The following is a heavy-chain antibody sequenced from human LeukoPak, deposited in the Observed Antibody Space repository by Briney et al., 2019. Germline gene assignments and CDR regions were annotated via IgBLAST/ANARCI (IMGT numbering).Heavy chain of an antibody. D-gene: IGHD6-13*01. CDR3: ATPRLAMGSSWYSYYYYGMDV. CDR1: GFTFSNYW. V-gene: IGHV3-74*01. J-gene: IGHJ6*02. CDR2: IKGDGSHT. Sequence: GGSLRLSCAASGFTFSNYWMHWVRQAPGKGLVWVSRIKGDGSHTIYADSVKGRFTISRDNAKNTLYLQMNSLRAEDTAVYYCATPRLAMGSSWYSYYYYGMDVWGQGTTVTVSS.